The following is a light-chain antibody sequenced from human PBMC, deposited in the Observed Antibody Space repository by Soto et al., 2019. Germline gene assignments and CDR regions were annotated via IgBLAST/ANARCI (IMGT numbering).Light chain of an antibody. CDR2: GAS. V-gene: IGKV3-15*01. J-gene: IGKJ4*01. CDR3: QQYDNWPPLT. Sequence: EIVMTQSPATLSVSPGERATLSCRASQSVSSNLAWYQQRPGQAPRLLIYGASTRATGIPARFSGSGSGTYFTLTISRLQSEDFAVYYCQQYDNWPPLTFGGGTKVEIK. CDR1: QSVSSN.